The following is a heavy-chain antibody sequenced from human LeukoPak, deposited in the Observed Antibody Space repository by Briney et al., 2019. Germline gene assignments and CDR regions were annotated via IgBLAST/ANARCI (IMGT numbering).Heavy chain of an antibody. CDR3: ARESILGWFDP. Sequence: GGSLRLSCAASGFTFSSYGMHWVRQAPGKGLEWVAVIWYDGSNKYYADSVKGRFTISRDNSKNTLYLQMNSLRTEDTAVYYCARESILGWFDPWGQGTLVTVSS. D-gene: IGHD6-6*01. J-gene: IGHJ5*02. V-gene: IGHV3-33*01. CDR2: IWYDGSNK. CDR1: GFTFSSYG.